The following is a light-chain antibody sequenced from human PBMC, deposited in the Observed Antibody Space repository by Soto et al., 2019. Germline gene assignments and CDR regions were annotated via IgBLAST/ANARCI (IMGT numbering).Light chain of an antibody. V-gene: IGKV3-15*01. CDR3: QQYNNWPQT. Sequence: EIVMTQSPATLSVSPGERATLSCRASQSISSNLAWYQQKPGQAPRLLMFRTSSRAAGFPARFSGSGSGTEFNLTISSLQSEDFGVYYCQQYNNWPQTFGPGTKVDIK. J-gene: IGKJ3*01. CDR1: QSISSN. CDR2: RTS.